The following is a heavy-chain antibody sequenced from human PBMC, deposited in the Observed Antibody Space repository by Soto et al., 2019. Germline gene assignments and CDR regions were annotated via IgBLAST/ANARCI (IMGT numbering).Heavy chain of an antibody. J-gene: IGHJ4*02. CDR1: GGSFSGYY. CDR3: ARVLVVVPAATLDY. V-gene: IGHV4-34*01. CDR2: INHSGST. Sequence: PSETLSLTCAVYGGSFSGYYWSWIRQPPGKGLEWVGEINHSGSTNYNPSLKSRVTISVDTSKNQFSLKLSSVTAADTAVYYCARVLVVVPAATLDYWGQGTLVTVSS. D-gene: IGHD2-2*01.